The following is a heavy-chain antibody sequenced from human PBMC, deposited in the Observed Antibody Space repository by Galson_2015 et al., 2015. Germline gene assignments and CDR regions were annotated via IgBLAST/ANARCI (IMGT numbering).Heavy chain of an antibody. Sequence: SVKVSCKASGGTFSSYAISWVRQAPGQGLEWMGGIIPIFGTANYAQKFQGRVTITADESTSTAYMELSSLRSEDTAVYYCARTTLKGEYYFDYWGQGTLVTVSS. J-gene: IGHJ4*02. CDR2: IIPIFGTA. D-gene: IGHD3-16*01. CDR3: ARTTLKGEYYFDY. CDR1: GGTFSSYA. V-gene: IGHV1-69*13.